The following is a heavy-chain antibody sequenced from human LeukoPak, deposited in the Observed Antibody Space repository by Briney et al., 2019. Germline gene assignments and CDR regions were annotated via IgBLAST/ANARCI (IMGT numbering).Heavy chain of an antibody. CDR3: AIILTGYYTAPPYYYYMDV. V-gene: IGHV4-4*07. CDR2: IYTSGST. D-gene: IGHD3-9*01. Sequence: PSETLSLTCTVSGGSISSYYWSWIRQPAGKGLEWIGRIYTSGSTNYNPSLKSRVTMSVDTSKNQFSLKLSSVTAVDTAVYYCAIILTGYYTAPPYYYYMDVWGKGTTVTVSS. J-gene: IGHJ6*03. CDR1: GGSISSYY.